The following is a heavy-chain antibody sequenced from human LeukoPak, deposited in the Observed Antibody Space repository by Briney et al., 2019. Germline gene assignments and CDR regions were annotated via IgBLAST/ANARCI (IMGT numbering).Heavy chain of an antibody. Sequence: GGSLRLSCAASGFTTVSYTMNWVRQAPGKGLEWVSSISSSSTTIYYADSVKGRFTISRDNAKNSLYLQMNSLRDEDTAAYYCARLAVWGSYRLFDYWGQGTLVTVSS. D-gene: IGHD3-16*02. CDR3: ARLAVWGSYRLFDY. V-gene: IGHV3-48*02. CDR2: ISSSSTTI. J-gene: IGHJ4*02. CDR1: GFTTVSYT.